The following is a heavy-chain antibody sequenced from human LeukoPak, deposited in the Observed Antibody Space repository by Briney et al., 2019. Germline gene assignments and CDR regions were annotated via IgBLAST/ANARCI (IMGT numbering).Heavy chain of an antibody. V-gene: IGHV3-23*01. CDR1: GFTFSNYG. Sequence: PRGSLRLSCAASGFTFSNYGMSWLRHAPGKGLEWVSAITGSGDDAYYADSVHGRFTMSRDNSKSTPYLQMNSLRVEDTALYYCAKESTGSSPDYWGQGTLVTVSS. J-gene: IGHJ4*02. CDR3: AKESTGSSPDY. D-gene: IGHD1-26*01. CDR2: ITGSGDDA.